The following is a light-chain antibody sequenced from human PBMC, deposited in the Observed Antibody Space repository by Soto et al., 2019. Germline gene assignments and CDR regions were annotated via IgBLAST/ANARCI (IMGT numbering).Light chain of an antibody. J-gene: IGLJ1*01. CDR1: STDIGAYNY. CDR2: GVS. Sequence: QSALTQPASVCGSPGQSITISCTGTSTDIGAYNYVSWYQQHPGKAPKLLIYGVSSRPSGVSNRFYGSTSGKEAYLTISGLQADDVAEYYCSSYTSSITPYVFGTGTTVTV. V-gene: IGLV2-14*01. CDR3: SSYTSSITPYV.